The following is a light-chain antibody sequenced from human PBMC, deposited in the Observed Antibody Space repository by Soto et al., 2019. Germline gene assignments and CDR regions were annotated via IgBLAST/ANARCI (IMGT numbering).Light chain of an antibody. V-gene: IGKV3-11*01. CDR2: DAS. CDR1: QSISNL. CDR3: LQCSNWPLT. Sequence: EIVLTQSPATLSLSPGERATLSCRASQSISNLLAWFQQKPGQAPRLLIYDASNRATGIPARFSGSGSGTDFTLTISSLEPEAFAVYYCLQCSNWPLTFGGGTKVEIK. J-gene: IGKJ4*01.